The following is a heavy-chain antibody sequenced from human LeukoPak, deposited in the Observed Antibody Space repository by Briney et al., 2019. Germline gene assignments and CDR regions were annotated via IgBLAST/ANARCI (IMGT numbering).Heavy chain of an antibody. CDR1: GGSISSGDYY. Sequence: SETLSLTCTVSGGSISSGDYYWSWIRQPPGKGLEWIGYIYYSGSTYYNPSLKSRVTISVDTSKNQFSLKLSSVTAADTAVYYCARVSDWNWFDPWGQGTLVTVSS. J-gene: IGHJ5*02. D-gene: IGHD2-21*01. CDR3: ARVSDWNWFDP. CDR2: IYYSGST. V-gene: IGHV4-30-4*01.